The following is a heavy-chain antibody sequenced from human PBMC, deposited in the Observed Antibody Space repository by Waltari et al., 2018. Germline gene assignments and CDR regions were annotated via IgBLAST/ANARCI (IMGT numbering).Heavy chain of an antibody. CDR1: GGTFSSYA. D-gene: IGHD5-18*01. V-gene: IGHV1-69*08. CDR2: IIPIFGTA. CDR3: AVRDTAAKVYYYGMDV. Sequence: QVQLVQSGAEVKKPGSSVKVSCKASGGTFSSYAISWVRQAPGQGLEWMGRIIPIFGTANYAQKFQGRVTITADKSTSTAYMELSSLRSEDTAVYYWAVRDTAAKVYYYGMDVWGQGTTVTVSS. J-gene: IGHJ6*02.